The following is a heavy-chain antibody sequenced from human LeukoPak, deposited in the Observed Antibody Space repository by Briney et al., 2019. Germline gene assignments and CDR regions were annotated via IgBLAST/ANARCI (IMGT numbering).Heavy chain of an antibody. CDR1: GGSISSASYY. CDR2: IYTSGST. V-gene: IGHV4-61*02. D-gene: IGHD6-6*01. J-gene: IGHJ4*02. Sequence: PSETLSLTCTVSGGSISSASYYWSWIRQPAGKGLEWIGRIYTSGSTSYNPSLKSRVTISLDTSKNQFSLKLSSVTAADTAVYYCARYSSSSGVDYWGQGTLVTVSS. CDR3: ARYSSSSGVDY.